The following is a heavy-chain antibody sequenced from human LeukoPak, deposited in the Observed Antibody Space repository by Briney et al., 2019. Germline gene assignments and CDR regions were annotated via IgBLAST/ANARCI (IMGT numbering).Heavy chain of an antibody. Sequence: PSETLSLTCAVYGGSFSGYYWSWIRQPPGKGLEWIGRIYTSGSTNYNPSLKSRVTISVDTSKNQFSLKLSSVTAADTAVYYCARDGGYSWDWGQGTLVTVSS. J-gene: IGHJ4*02. CDR1: GGSFSGYY. V-gene: IGHV4-4*08. CDR2: IYTSGST. D-gene: IGHD6-13*01. CDR3: ARDGGYSWD.